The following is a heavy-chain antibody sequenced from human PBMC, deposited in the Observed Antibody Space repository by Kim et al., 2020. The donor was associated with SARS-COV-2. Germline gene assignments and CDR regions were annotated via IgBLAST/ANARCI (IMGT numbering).Heavy chain of an antibody. J-gene: IGHJ4*02. Sequence: AQKFRGRVTMTRDTSTSTVYMELGSLRSEDTAVYYCAREKRWLQLQHFDYWGQGTLVTVSS. V-gene: IGHV1-46*01. CDR3: AREKRWLQLQHFDY. D-gene: IGHD5-12*01.